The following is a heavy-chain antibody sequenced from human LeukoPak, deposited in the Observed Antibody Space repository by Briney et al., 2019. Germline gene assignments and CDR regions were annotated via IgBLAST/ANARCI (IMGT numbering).Heavy chain of an antibody. CDR2: FDPEDGET. CDR3: ATDRNRRDYYDSSGYYPTEFDY. J-gene: IGHJ4*02. V-gene: IGHV1-24*01. D-gene: IGHD3-22*01. CDR1: GYTFTGYY. Sequence: GASVKVSCKASGYTFTGYYMHWVRQAPGQGLEWMGGFDPEDGETIYAQKFQGRVTMTEDTSTDTAYMELSSLRSEDTAVYYCATDRNRRDYYDSSGYYPTEFDYWGQGTLVTVSS.